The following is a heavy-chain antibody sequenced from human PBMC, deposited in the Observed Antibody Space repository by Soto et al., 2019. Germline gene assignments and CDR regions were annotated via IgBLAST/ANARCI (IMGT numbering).Heavy chain of an antibody. Sequence: ASVKVSCKASGYTFTGSYMHWVRQAPGQGLEWMGWINPNSGGTNYAQKFQGWVTMTRDTSISTAYMELSRLRSDDTAVYYCARDRNQFLEWLQTGYYYYGMDVWGQGTTVTVSS. D-gene: IGHD3-3*01. J-gene: IGHJ6*02. CDR3: ARDRNQFLEWLQTGYYYYGMDV. CDR2: INPNSGGT. V-gene: IGHV1-2*04. CDR1: GYTFTGSY.